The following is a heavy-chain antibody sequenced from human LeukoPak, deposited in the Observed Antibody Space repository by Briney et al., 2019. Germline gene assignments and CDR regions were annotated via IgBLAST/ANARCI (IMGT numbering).Heavy chain of an antibody. CDR2: IYPGDSDT. J-gene: IGHJ4*02. V-gene: IGHV5-51*01. D-gene: IGHD3-22*01. CDR3: ARLYYDGSGHPNHIDY. Sequence: GESLKISCKGSGYSFTSFWIGWVRQMPGKGLEWMGIIYPGDSDTRYSPSFQGQVTISADKSISTAYLQWSSLKASDTAMYYCARLYYDGSGHPNHIDYWGQGTLVTVSS. CDR1: GYSFTSFW.